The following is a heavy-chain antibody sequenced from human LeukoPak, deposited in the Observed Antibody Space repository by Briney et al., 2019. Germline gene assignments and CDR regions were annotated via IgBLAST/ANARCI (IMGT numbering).Heavy chain of an antibody. J-gene: IGHJ6*02. V-gene: IGHV4-4*02. Sequence: SETLSLTCAVSGGSISSSNWWSWVRQVPGKGLEWIGEIYHSGSTNYNPSLKSRVTISVDKSKSQFSLKLSSVTAADTAVYYCARASAYYYGMDVWGQGTTVTVSS. CDR2: IYHSGST. CDR3: ARASAYYYGMDV. CDR1: GGSISSSNW.